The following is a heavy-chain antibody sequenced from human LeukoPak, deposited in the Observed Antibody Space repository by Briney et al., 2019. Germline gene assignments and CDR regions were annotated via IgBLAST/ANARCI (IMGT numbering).Heavy chain of an antibody. CDR1: GFPVSRNY. J-gene: IGHJ4*02. CDR3: AKVWDTYYYDSSGSFDY. CDR2: ISSSGGST. D-gene: IGHD3-22*01. V-gene: IGHV3-23*01. Sequence: GGSLRLSCTASGFPVSRNYMSWVRQAPGKRLEWVSAISSSGGSTYYADSVKGRFTISRDNSKNTLYLQMNSLRAEDTAVYYCAKVWDTYYYDSSGSFDYWGQGTLVTVSS.